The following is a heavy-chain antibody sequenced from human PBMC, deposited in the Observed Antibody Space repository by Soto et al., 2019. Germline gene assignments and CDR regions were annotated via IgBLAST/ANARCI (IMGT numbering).Heavy chain of an antibody. D-gene: IGHD5-18*01. CDR1: GFSLTTSGVG. V-gene: IGHV2-5*01. CDR3: VHTGYSYDPFGY. Sequence: QITLKESGPTLVKPTQTLTLTCTFSGFSLTTSGVGVGWIRQPPGNALEWLALIFWNDDEWYSPSLKSRLTITTDTSKNQVVRTMTNMDPVDTATDYCVHTGYSYDPFGYWGRGTLVTVSS. J-gene: IGHJ4*02. CDR2: IFWNDDE.